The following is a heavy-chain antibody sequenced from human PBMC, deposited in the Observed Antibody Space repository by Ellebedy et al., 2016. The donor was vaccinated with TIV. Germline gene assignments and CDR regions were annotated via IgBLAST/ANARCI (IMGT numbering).Heavy chain of an antibody. CDR2: AQHKGNNYDT. J-gene: IGHJ4*02. CDR1: GFTFNNYY. CDR3: ARDYWGSYEF. D-gene: IGHD3-16*01. V-gene: IGHV3-72*01. Sequence: PGGSLRLSCAASGFTFNNYYLSWSRQVPGKGLEWVGRAQHKGNNYDTKYAASVKGRFTISRDDSRNSMYLQMNSLQTEDTAVYFCARDYWGSYEFWGQGTLVTVSS.